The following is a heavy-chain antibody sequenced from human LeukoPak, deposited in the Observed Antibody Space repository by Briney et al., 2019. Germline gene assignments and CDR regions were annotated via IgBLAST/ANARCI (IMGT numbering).Heavy chain of an antibody. CDR2: IYHSGST. CDR3: ARAVGTTTGLFDY. D-gene: IGHD1-26*01. Sequence: SETLSLTCIVSGYSISSGCYWGWIRQPPGKGLEYIGSIYHSGSTYYNSSLKSRVTMSLDTSKNRFSLNLNSVTAADTAVYYCARAVGTTTGLFDYWGQGALVTVSS. J-gene: IGHJ4*02. V-gene: IGHV4-38-2*02. CDR1: GYSISSGCY.